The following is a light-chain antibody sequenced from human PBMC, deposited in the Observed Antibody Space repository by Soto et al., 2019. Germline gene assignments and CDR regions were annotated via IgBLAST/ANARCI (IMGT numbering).Light chain of an antibody. CDR3: QQYGTSPPST. J-gene: IGKJ5*01. Sequence: EIVLTQSPGTLSLSPGERATLSCRASQSVSSSYLAWYQQKPGQAPRLLINGASSRATGIPDRFSGSGSGTDFTLTISRLEPEDFAVHYCQQYGTSPPSTFGQGTRLEIK. CDR2: GAS. CDR1: QSVSSSY. V-gene: IGKV3-20*01.